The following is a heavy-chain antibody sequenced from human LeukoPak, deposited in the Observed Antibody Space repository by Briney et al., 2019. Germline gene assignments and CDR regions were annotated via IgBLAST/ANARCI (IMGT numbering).Heavy chain of an antibody. Sequence: ASVKVSCKASGGTFSSYAICWVRQAPGQGLEWMGRIIPILGIANYAQKFQGRVTITADKSTSTAYMELSSLRSEDTAVYYCARVLVGATSNYFDYWGQGTLVTVSS. CDR2: IIPILGIA. D-gene: IGHD1-26*01. V-gene: IGHV1-69*04. J-gene: IGHJ4*02. CDR3: ARVLVGATSNYFDY. CDR1: GGTFSSYA.